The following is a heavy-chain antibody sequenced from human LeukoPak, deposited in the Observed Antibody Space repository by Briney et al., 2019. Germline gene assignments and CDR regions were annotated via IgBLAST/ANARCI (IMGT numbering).Heavy chain of an antibody. CDR3: ARDFAPGPGPGLPKGYYGMDV. J-gene: IGHJ6*02. CDR2: ISWDGGST. CDR1: GFTFDDYT. D-gene: IGHD2-21*02. V-gene: IGHV3-43*01. Sequence: GGSLRLSCAASGFTFDDYTMHWVRQAPGKGLEWVSLISWDGGSTYYADSVKGRFTISRDNSKNTLYLQMNSLRAEDTAVYYCARDFAPGPGPGLPKGYYGMDVWGQGTTVTVSS.